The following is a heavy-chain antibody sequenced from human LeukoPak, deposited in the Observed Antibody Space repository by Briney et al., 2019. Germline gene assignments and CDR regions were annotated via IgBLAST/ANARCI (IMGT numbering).Heavy chain of an antibody. J-gene: IGHJ4*02. V-gene: IGHV2-5*01. D-gene: IGHD2-15*01. CDR3: AHGRPYHFDY. Sequence: SGPTLVKPTQTLTLTCTFSGFSLSTSGVGAGWIRQPPGKALEWLGLIYWNDDKRISPSLKSRLTITKDTSENQVVLTMTNMDPVDTSTYYCAHGRPYHFDYWGQEALVTVSS. CDR1: GFSLSTSGVG. CDR2: IYWNDDK.